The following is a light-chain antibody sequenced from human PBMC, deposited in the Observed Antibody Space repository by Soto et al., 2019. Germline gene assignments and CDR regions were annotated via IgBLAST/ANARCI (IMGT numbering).Light chain of an antibody. Sequence: QSALTQPPSASGSPGQSVTISCTGTSSDVGGYNYVSWYQQHPGKAPKLMIYGVSKRPSGVPDRFSGSKSGNTASLTVSGLQAEDEADYYCISYAGSNSVVFGGGTNLTVL. CDR3: ISYAGSNSVV. CDR1: SSDVGGYNY. J-gene: IGLJ2*01. V-gene: IGLV2-8*01. CDR2: GVS.